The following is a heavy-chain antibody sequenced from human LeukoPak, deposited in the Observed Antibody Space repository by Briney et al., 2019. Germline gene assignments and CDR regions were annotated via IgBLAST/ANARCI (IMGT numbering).Heavy chain of an antibody. CDR2: ISAYNGKT. D-gene: IGHD3-10*01. Sequence: GASVKVSCEASGYDLNTNAVSWVRQAPGQGLGWMGWISAYNGKTEYAQNLGGRVTMTTDISTGTAYMDLRGLTSDDTAVYYCARDFAMARVFDFWGHGTLVTVSA. V-gene: IGHV1-18*01. CDR1: GYDLNTNA. CDR3: ARDFAMARVFDF. J-gene: IGHJ4*01.